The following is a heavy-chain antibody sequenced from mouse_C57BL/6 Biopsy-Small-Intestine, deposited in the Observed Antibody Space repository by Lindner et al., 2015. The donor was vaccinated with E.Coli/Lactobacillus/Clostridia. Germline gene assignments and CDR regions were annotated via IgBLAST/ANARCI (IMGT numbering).Heavy chain of an antibody. CDR2: INPYSDGT. CDR1: GYTFTDYY. Sequence: VQLQESGPVLVKPGASVKMSCKASGYTFTDYYMNWVKQSHGKSLEWTGVINPYSDGTSYNQKFKGKATLTVDKSSSTAYMELNSLTSEDSAVFYCARLGLEGFAYWGQGTLVTVSA. J-gene: IGHJ3*01. CDR3: ARLGLEGFAY. V-gene: IGHV1-19*01.